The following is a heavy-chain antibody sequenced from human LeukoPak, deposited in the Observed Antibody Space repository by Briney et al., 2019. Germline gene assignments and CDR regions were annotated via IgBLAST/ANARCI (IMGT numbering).Heavy chain of an antibody. J-gene: IGHJ4*02. CDR2: IIPIFGTA. CDR1: GGTFSSYA. CDR3: ARGGLGRRWPYFDY. D-gene: IGHD4-23*01. V-gene: IGHV1-69*13. Sequence: SVKVSCKASGGTFSSYAISWVRQAPGQGLEWMGGIIPIFGTANYAQKFQGRVTITADESTSTAYMELSSLRSEDTAVYYCARGGLGRRWPYFDYWGQGTLVTVSS.